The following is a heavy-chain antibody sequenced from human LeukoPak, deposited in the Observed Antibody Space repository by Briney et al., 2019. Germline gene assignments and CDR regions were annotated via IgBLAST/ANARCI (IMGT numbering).Heavy chain of an antibody. J-gene: IGHJ4*02. Sequence: SETLSLTCTVSGAPIFGSYWSWIRQPPGKGLEWIGYIYYTGDSNYNPSLKSRATISLDTSRSQFSLMLSSVTAADTAIYYCARHSFARPFDSWGQGTLVTVSS. CDR1: GAPIFGSY. CDR2: IYYTGDS. V-gene: IGHV4-59*08. D-gene: IGHD6-6*01. CDR3: ARHSFARPFDS.